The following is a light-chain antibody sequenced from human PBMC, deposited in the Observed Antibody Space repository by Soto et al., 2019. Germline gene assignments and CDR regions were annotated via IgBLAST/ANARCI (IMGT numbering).Light chain of an antibody. Sequence: EIVMTQSPATLSVSPVERATLSCRASQRVSSNLAWYQQKPGQAPRLLIYGASTRATGIPARFSGSGSETEFTLTISSLQSEDFAVYYCQQYNNWPPWTFGQGTKVEIK. V-gene: IGKV3-15*01. J-gene: IGKJ1*01. CDR3: QQYNNWPPWT. CDR2: GAS. CDR1: QRVSSN.